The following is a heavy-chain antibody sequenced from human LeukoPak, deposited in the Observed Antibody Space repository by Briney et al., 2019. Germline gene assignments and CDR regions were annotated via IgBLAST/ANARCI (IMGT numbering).Heavy chain of an antibody. J-gene: IGHJ4*02. D-gene: IGHD5-12*01. V-gene: IGHV1-8*02. CDR2: MNPNSGNT. CDR3: ARPLAGYSGYDLDY. CDR1: GYTFTSYG. Sequence: ASVKVSCKASGYTFTSYGISWVRQAAGQGLEWMGWMNPNSGNTGYAQNFQGRVTMTRSTSISTAYMELSSLRSEDTAVYYCARPLAGYSGYDLDYWGQGTLVTVSS.